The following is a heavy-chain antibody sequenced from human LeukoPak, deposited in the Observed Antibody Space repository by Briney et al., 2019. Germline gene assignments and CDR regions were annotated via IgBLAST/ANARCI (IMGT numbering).Heavy chain of an antibody. J-gene: IGHJ5*02. Sequence: GASVKVSCKASGYTFTSYAISWVRQAPGQGLEWMGRIIPILGIANYAQKFQGRVTITADKSTSTAYMELSSLRSEDTAVYYCAREDDYGGPSNWFDPWGQGTLVTVSS. V-gene: IGHV1-69*04. CDR1: GYTFTSYA. CDR3: AREDDYGGPSNWFDP. CDR2: IIPILGIA. D-gene: IGHD4-23*01.